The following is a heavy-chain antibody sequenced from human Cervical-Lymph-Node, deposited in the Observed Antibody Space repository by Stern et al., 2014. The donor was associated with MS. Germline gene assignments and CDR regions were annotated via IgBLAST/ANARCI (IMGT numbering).Heavy chain of an antibody. CDR3: ARLGSGYDSSYLDF. Sequence: QVQLVQSGSEAKKPGSSGKVSCKVSGGTFSTDKISWVRKAHGQGLEWMGGIIPIFGTADYAQKFQDIVTIIADESTSEVHMELSSLRSEDTGVYYCARLGSGYDSSYLDFWGQGTLVTVSS. D-gene: IGHD5-12*01. V-gene: IGHV1-69*01. CDR2: IIPIFGTA. J-gene: IGHJ4*02. CDR1: GGTFSTDK.